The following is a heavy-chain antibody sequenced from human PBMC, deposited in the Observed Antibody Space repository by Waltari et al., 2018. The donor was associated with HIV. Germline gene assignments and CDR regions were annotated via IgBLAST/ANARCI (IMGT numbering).Heavy chain of an antibody. CDR3: ARDLGGSGWYDYYYGMDV. J-gene: IGHJ6*02. Sequence: EVQLVESGGGLVQPGGSLRLPCAASGLTFSNFEMNWVRQAPGKGLEWVSYISSSGNTIHYADSVKGRFTISRDNAKNSLYLQMNSLRAEDTAVYYCARDLGGSGWYDYYYGMDVWGQGTTVTVSS. CDR2: ISSSGNTI. CDR1: GLTFSNFE. V-gene: IGHV3-48*03. D-gene: IGHD6-19*01.